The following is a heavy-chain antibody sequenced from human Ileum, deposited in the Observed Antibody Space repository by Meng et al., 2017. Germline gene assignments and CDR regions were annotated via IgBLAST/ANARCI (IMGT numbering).Heavy chain of an antibody. J-gene: IGHJ1*01. V-gene: IGHV3-33*01. CDR3: ARANFLDAEYFQH. CDR2: IWYDGSNK. CDR1: GFTFSSYG. D-gene: IGHD3/OR15-3a*01. Sequence: GHLGELGGGGGQPGRSLRLACAASGFTFSSYGMHWVRQAPGKGLEWVAVIWYDGSNKYYADSVKGRFTISRDNSKNTLYLQMNSLRAEDTAVYYCARANFLDAEYFQHWGQGTLVTVSS.